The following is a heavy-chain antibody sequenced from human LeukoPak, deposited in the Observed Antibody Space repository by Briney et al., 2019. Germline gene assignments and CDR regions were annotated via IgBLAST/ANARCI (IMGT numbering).Heavy chain of an antibody. D-gene: IGHD6-13*01. CDR3: TRDPPAVAINTYA. J-gene: IGHJ5*02. CDR2: IYSGGET. CDR1: GVSVSSNF. Sequence: PGGSLRLSCAASGVSVSSNFMIWVRQAPGKGLEWVSLIYSGGETSYADSVEGRFSISRDNSKNTLYLQMNSLRVEDTAVYYCTRDPPAVAINTYAWGQGTLVTVSS. V-gene: IGHV3-66*01.